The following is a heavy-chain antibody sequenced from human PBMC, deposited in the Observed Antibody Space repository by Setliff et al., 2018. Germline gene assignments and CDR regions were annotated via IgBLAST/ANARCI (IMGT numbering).Heavy chain of an antibody. J-gene: IGHJ6*02. D-gene: IGHD6-6*01. CDR2: INHSGST. V-gene: IGHV4-39*07. Sequence: PSETLSLTCTVSGDSITSNSYHWGWIRQPPGKGLEWIGEINHSGSTNYNPSLKSRVTISVDTSKNQFSLKLSSVTAADTAVYYCARDGSSSTPYYYGMDVWGQGTTVTVS. CDR1: GDSITSNSYH. CDR3: ARDGSSSTPYYYGMDV.